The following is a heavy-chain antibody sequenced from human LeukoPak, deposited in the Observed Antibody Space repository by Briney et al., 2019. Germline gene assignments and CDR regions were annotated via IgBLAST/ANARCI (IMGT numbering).Heavy chain of an antibody. CDR1: GFTFDDYA. Sequence: GRSLRLSCAASGFTFDDYAMHCVRQAPGKGLEWVSGISWNSGSIGYADSVKGRFTISRDNAKNSLYLQMNSLRAEDTALYYCAKDVGARPYYFDYWGQGTLVTVSS. V-gene: IGHV3-9*01. CDR3: AKDVGARPYYFDY. D-gene: IGHD1-26*01. CDR2: ISWNSGSI. J-gene: IGHJ4*02.